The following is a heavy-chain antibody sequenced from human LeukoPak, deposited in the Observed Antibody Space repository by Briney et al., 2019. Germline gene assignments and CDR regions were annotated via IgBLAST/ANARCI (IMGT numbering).Heavy chain of an antibody. D-gene: IGHD3-9*01. CDR2: INHSGST. V-gene: IGHV4-34*01. CDR1: GGSFSGYY. J-gene: IGHJ3*02. CDR3: ARGNNWLSLPGAFDN. Sequence: SETLSLTCAVYGGSFSGYYWSWIRQPPGKGLEWIGEINHSGSTNYNPSLKSRVTISVDTSKNQFSLKLSSVTAADTAVYYCARGNNWLSLPGAFDNWGQGKIVNVSS.